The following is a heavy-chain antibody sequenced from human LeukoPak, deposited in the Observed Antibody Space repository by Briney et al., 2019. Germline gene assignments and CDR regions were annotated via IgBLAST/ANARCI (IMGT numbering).Heavy chain of an antibody. Sequence: ASVKVSCKASGYTFTGYYMHWVRQAPGQGLEWMGWINPNSGGTNYAQKFQGRVTMTEDTSTDTAYMELSSLRSEDTAVYYCATSLAVAGSLDYWGQGTLVTVSS. CDR2: INPNSGGT. CDR3: ATSLAVAGSLDY. V-gene: IGHV1-2*02. CDR1: GYTFTGYY. D-gene: IGHD6-19*01. J-gene: IGHJ4*02.